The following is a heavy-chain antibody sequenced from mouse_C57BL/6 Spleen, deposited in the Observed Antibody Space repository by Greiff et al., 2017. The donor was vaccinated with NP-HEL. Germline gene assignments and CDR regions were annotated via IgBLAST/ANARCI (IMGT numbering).Heavy chain of an antibody. CDR2: ISSGSSTI. J-gene: IGHJ4*01. D-gene: IGHD2-1*01. CDR1: GFTFSDYG. V-gene: IGHV5-17*01. Sequence: EVNLVESGGGLVKPGGSLKLSCAASGFTFSDYGMHWVRQAPEKGLEWVAYISSGSSTIYYADTVKGRFTISRDNAKNTLFLQMTSLRSEDTAMYYCAREGNPHYYAMDYWGQGTSVTVSS. CDR3: AREGNPHYYAMDY.